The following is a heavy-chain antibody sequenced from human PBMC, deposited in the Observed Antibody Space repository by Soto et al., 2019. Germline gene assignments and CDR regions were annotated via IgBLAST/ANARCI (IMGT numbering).Heavy chain of an antibody. J-gene: IGHJ6*04. D-gene: IGHD2-15*01. CDR3: AREGALLFGGNPDYYDDLAV. Sequence: SEPLCLTWTVSGASSISGEHYLIRIRQAPGKGLEWIVLIYYTGITDYNPSLKSRVAISLDTSENQFSLRLSSVTAADTVVYYCAREGALLFGGNPDYYDDLAVWGKGTTVTVS. CDR2: IYYTGIT. CDR1: GASSISGEHY. V-gene: IGHV4-30-4*08.